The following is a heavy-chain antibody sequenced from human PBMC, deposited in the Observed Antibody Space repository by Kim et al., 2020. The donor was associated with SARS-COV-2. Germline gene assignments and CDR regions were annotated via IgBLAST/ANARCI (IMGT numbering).Heavy chain of an antibody. V-gene: IGHV3-48*03. CDR3: ARDSAPVHSSWYKWKTDAGYYFDY. J-gene: IGHJ4*02. Sequence: GGSLRLSCAASGFTFSSYEMNWVRQAPGKGLEWVSYISSSGSTIYYADSVKGRFTISRDNAKNSLYLQMNSLRAEDTAVYYCARDSAPVHSSWYKWKTDAGYYFDYWGQGTLVTVSS. D-gene: IGHD6-13*01. CDR2: ISSSGSTI. CDR1: GFTFSSYE.